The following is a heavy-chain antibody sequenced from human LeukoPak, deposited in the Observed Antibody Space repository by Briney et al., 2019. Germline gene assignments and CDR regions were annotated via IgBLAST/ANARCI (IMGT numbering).Heavy chain of an antibody. D-gene: IGHD3-3*01. Sequence: GGSLRLSCAASGFTFSSYSMNWVRQAPGKGLEWVSSISSSSSYIYYADSVKGRFTISRDNAKNSLYLQMNSLRAEDTAVYYCARAYDFWSGPYYFDYWXQGTLVTVSS. J-gene: IGHJ4*02. CDR2: ISSSSSYI. V-gene: IGHV3-21*01. CDR3: ARAYDFWSGPYYFDY. CDR1: GFTFSSYS.